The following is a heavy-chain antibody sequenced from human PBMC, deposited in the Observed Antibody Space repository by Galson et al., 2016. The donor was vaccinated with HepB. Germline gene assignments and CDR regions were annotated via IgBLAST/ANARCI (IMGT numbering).Heavy chain of an antibody. Sequence: SETLSLTCKVSGDSITSYYWGWIRQSPGKGLEWIGYMYYSGNTNYNPSLTSRVSMSIDTSKNQFSLNLKSVTTADTAVYFCARRLCMATRFCQFDPWGQGTLVTVSS. CDR2: MYYSGNT. D-gene: IGHD6-6*01. CDR3: ARRLCMATRFCQFDP. V-gene: IGHV4-59*01. J-gene: IGHJ5*02. CDR1: GDSITSYY.